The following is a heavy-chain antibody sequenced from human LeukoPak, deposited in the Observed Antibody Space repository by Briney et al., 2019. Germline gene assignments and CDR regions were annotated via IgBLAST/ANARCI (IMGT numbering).Heavy chain of an antibody. CDR2: IYYSGST. D-gene: IGHD3-22*01. J-gene: IGHJ3*02. CDR1: GGSISSSSYY. V-gene: IGHV4-39*07. CDR3: ARGYYYDSSGYQDAFDI. Sequence: SETLSLTCTVSGGSISSSSYYWGWIRQPPGKGLEWIGSIYYSGSTYYNPSLKSRVTISVDTSKNQFSLRLTSVTAADTAVYYCARGYYYDSSGYQDAFDIWGQGTMVTVSS.